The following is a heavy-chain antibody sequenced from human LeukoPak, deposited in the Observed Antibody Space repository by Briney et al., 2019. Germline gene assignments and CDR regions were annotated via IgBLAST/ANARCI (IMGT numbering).Heavy chain of an antibody. D-gene: IGHD3-3*01. CDR3: ARQGTSDGYYPFDY. CDR1: GGSISSSSYY. V-gene: IGHV4-39*01. J-gene: IGHJ4*02. Sequence: PSETLSLTCTVSGGSISSSSYYWGWIRQPPGKGLEWIGSIHYSGTTYYNASLKSRVTISVDTSKNLFSLRVSSVTAADTAVYYCARQGTSDGYYPFDYWGQGTLVTVSS. CDR2: IHYSGTT.